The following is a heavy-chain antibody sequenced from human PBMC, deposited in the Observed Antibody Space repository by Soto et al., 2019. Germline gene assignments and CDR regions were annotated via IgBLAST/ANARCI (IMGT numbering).Heavy chain of an antibody. CDR1: GFSFSSYG. V-gene: IGHV3-30*03. J-gene: IGHJ4*02. CDR2: ISYDGSNK. Sequence: QVQLVASGGGVVQPGRSLRLSCAASGFSFSSYGMQWVRQAPGKGLEWVAVISYDGSNKYYADSVKDRFTISRDNSKKTLYLQMNSLRADDTAVYYCVAGQYFFDYCGQGTLVTVSS. CDR3: VAGQYFFDY. D-gene: IGHD6-19*01.